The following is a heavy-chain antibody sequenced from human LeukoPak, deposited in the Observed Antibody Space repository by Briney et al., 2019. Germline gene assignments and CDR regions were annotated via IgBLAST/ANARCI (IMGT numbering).Heavy chain of an antibody. CDR1: GGSISNYY. CDR2: ISNSGST. V-gene: IGHV4-4*07. Sequence: SETLSLTCTVSGGSISNYYWSWIRQPAGKGLEWIGRISNSGSTNYNLVRKSRVTMSVDTSKNQFSLKLSSVTAADTAVYYCAKDLGSYGYYFDYWGQGTLVTVSS. J-gene: IGHJ4*02. CDR3: AKDLGSYGYYFDY. D-gene: IGHD5-18*01.